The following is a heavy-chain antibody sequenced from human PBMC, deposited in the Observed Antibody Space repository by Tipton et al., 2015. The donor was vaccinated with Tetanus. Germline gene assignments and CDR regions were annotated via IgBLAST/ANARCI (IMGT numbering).Heavy chain of an antibody. V-gene: IGHV5-51*01. CDR3: ARLHLRTYASSSGY. Sequence: QLVQSGPELKKPGESLKISCKASGYAFTKYWIGWVRQMPGKGLEWMGIIYPGDSDTRYSPSFQGHVTMSADKSINTAYLQWSSLKASDTAMYFCARLHLRTYASSSGYWGQGTLVTVSS. J-gene: IGHJ4*02. CDR1: GYAFTKYW. CDR2: IYPGDSDT. D-gene: IGHD6-6*01.